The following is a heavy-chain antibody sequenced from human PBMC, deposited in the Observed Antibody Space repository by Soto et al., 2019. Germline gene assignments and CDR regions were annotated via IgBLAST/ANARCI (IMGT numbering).Heavy chain of an antibody. CDR3: AFPATADFDY. V-gene: IGHV4-4*02. D-gene: IGHD6-13*01. J-gene: IGHJ4*02. CDR2: IYHSGTT. Sequence: QVQLQESGPGLVKPSATLSLTCAVSGGSISSTNWWTWVRQSPGRGLEWIGEIYHSGTTNYSPSLKSRVNIAVDMSTNHLALTLISVTDADTAVYYCAFPATADFDYWGKGILVTVSS. CDR1: GGSISSTNW.